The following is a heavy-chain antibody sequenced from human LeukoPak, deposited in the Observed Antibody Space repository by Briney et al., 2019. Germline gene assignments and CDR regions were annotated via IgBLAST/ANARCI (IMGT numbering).Heavy chain of an antibody. CDR1: GYSFTSYG. V-gene: IGHV1-18*01. D-gene: IGHD5-12*01. CDR2: ISAYNGNT. J-gene: IGHJ6*02. CDR3: ARDRGRVATIVYYYYGMDV. Sequence: GASVKVSCKASGYSFTSYGISWVRQAPGQGLEWMGWISAYNGNTNYAQKLQGRVTMTTDTSTSTAYMELRMLRSDDTAVYYCARDRGRVATIVYYYYGMDVWGQGTTVTVSS.